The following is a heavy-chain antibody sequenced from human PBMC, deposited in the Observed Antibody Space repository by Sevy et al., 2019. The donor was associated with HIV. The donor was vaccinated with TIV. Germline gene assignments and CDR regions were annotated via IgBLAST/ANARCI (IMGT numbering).Heavy chain of an antibody. D-gene: IGHD5-18*01. V-gene: IGHV3-23*01. CDR3: AKGGGYSYGKIDY. Sequence: GGSLRLSCAASGFTFSSYAMSWVRQAPGKGLEWVSAISGSGGSTYYADSVKGRFTISRDNSKNTLYLQMNSLRAEDTAVYYRAKGGGYSYGKIDYWGQGTLVTVSS. J-gene: IGHJ4*02. CDR2: ISGSGGST. CDR1: GFTFSSYA.